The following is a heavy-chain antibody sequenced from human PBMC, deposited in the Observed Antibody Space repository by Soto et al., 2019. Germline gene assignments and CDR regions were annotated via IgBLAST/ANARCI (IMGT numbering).Heavy chain of an antibody. CDR2: IWYDGSNK. CDR1: GFTFSSYG. J-gene: IGHJ4*02. V-gene: IGHV3-33*01. Sequence: GGSLRLSCAASGFTFSSYGMHWVRQAPGKGLEWVAVIWYDGSNKYYADSVKGRFTISRDNSKNTLYLQMNSLRAEDAAVHYCAREATKRGYSGYDFDYWGQGTLVTVSS. CDR3: AREATKRGYSGYDFDY. D-gene: IGHD5-12*01.